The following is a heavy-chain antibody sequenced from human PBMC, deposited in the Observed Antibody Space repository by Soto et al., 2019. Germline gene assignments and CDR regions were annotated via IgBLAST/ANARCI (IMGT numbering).Heavy chain of an antibody. CDR2: ISYDGSNK. J-gene: IGHJ4*02. CDR1: GFTFSSYA. V-gene: IGHV3-30-3*01. Sequence: VQLLESGGGLVQPGGSLRLSCAASGFTFSSYAMSWVRQAPGKGLEWVAVISYDGSNKYYADSVKGRFTISRDNSKNTLYLQMNSLRAEDTAVYYCARNTPYYYDSSGYYYWGQGTLVTVSS. CDR3: ARNTPYYYDSSGYYY. D-gene: IGHD3-22*01.